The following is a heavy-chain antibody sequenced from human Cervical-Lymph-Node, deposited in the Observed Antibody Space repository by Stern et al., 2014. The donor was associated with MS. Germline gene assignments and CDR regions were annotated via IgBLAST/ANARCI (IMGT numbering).Heavy chain of an antibody. J-gene: IGHJ1*01. Sequence: VQLVESGAEVKKPGSSVKVSCKASGGTFSSYAISWVRQAPGQGLEWMGGLIPIFGTANYAQKFQGRVTITADESTSTAYMELSSLRSEDTAVYYCARDHCSGGSCYEYFQHWGQGTLVTVSS. CDR3: ARDHCSGGSCYEYFQH. D-gene: IGHD2-15*01. CDR2: LIPIFGTA. V-gene: IGHV1-69*01. CDR1: GGTFSSYA.